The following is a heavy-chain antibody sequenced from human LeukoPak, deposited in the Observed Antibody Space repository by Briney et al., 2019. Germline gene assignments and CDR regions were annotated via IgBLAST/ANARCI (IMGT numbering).Heavy chain of an antibody. Sequence: PGGSLRLSCAASGFTFSNYAMSWVRQAPGKGLEWVSSISGSGSGTYYADSVKGRFTISRDNSKNTLYLQINSLRAEDTAVYYCAKVSYGDSWFGYWGQGTLVTVSS. J-gene: IGHJ4*02. CDR2: ISGSGSGT. D-gene: IGHD4-17*01. V-gene: IGHV3-23*01. CDR1: GFTFSNYA. CDR3: AKVSYGDSWFGY.